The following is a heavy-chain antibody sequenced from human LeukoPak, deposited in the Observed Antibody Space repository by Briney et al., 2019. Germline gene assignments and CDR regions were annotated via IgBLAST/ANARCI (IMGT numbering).Heavy chain of an antibody. CDR2: ISYIGTT. Sequence: SETLSLTCAVSDDSFSSRYWTWIRQPPGKGLEWIGYISYIGTTNYNPSLKSRVTISIDTSKNQFSLKLSSVTAADTAVYYYARDLVTVTKGFDIWGQGTMVSVSS. CDR1: DDSFSSRY. D-gene: IGHD4-17*01. V-gene: IGHV4-59*11. CDR3: ARDLVTVTKGFDI. J-gene: IGHJ3*02.